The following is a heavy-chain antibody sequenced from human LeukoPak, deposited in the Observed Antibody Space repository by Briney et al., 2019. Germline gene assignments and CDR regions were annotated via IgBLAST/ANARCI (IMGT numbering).Heavy chain of an antibody. D-gene: IGHD2-8*01. Sequence: GGSLRLSCAASGFTFSSYGMHWVRQAPGKGLEWVAVIWYDGSNKYYADSVKGRFTISRDNSQNTLYLQMNSLRAEDTAVYYCAKAPYCTNGVCYAFDIWGQGTMVTVSS. CDR3: AKAPYCTNGVCYAFDI. CDR2: IWYDGSNK. V-gene: IGHV3-33*06. CDR1: GFTFSSYG. J-gene: IGHJ3*02.